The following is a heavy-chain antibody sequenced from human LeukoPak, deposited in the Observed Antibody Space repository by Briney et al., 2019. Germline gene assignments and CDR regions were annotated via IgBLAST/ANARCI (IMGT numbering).Heavy chain of an antibody. V-gene: IGHV4-59*12. D-gene: IGHD4-17*01. CDR1: GGSISSYY. J-gene: IGHJ5*02. Sequence: SETLSLTCTVSGGSISSYYWNWIRQPPGKGLEWIGYIYNSGSTNYNPSLKSRVTISVDTSKNQFSLKLSSVTAADTAVYYCAREAYYGDYGWFDPWGQGTLVTVSS. CDR2: IYNSGST. CDR3: AREAYYGDYGWFDP.